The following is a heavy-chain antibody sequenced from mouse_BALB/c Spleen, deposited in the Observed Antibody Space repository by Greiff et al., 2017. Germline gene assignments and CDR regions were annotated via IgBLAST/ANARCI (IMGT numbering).Heavy chain of an antibody. CDR1: GFTFSSYT. J-gene: IGHJ2*01. D-gene: IGHD1-1*01. CDR2: ISSGGSYT. CDR3: TRGGEVTTVVAHFDY. Sequence: EVKLMESGGGLVKPGGSLKLSCAASGFTFSSYTMSWVRQTPEKRLEWVATISSGGSYTYYPDSVKGRFTISRDNAKNTLYLQMSSLKSEDTAMYYCTRGGEVTTVVAHFDYWGQGTTLTVSS. V-gene: IGHV5-6-4*01.